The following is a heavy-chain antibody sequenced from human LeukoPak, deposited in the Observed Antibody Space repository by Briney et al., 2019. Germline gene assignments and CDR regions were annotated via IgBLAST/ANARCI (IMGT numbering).Heavy chain of an antibody. CDR2: IYYSGST. CDR1: GGSISSGGYY. Sequence: SETLSLTCTVSGGSISSGGYYWSWIRQHPGKGLEWIGYIYYSGSTYYNPSLKSRVTMSVDTSKNQFSLKLSSVTAADTAVYYCARNQLYCSSTSCYTNPDYWGQGTLVTVSS. J-gene: IGHJ4*02. D-gene: IGHD2-2*02. CDR3: ARNQLYCSSTSCYTNPDY. V-gene: IGHV4-31*03.